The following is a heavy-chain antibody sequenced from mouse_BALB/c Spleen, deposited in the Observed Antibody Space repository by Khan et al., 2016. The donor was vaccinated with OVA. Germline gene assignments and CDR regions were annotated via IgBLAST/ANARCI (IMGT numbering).Heavy chain of an antibody. J-gene: IGHJ4*01. CDR1: GYTFTSYW. V-gene: IGHV1-7*01. CDR2: IIPSTGYT. D-gene: IGHD3-2*02. Sequence: VELVESGAELAKPGASVKMSCKASGYTFTSYWMHWVKQRPGQGLEWIGYIIPSTGYTEYNQKFKDKATLTTDESSSTAYMQLSSLTSEDSAVHYCAASVRVYYSLDYWGQGTSVTVSS. CDR3: AASVRVYYSLDY.